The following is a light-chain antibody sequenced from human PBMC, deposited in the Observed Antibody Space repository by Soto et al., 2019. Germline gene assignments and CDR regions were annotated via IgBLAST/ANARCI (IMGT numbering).Light chain of an antibody. V-gene: IGKV1-5*01. CDR3: QQYNSYSRT. CDR2: DAS. J-gene: IGKJ1*01. CDR1: ESIRTW. Sequence: IQMTQSPSTLSAAIGDRVTITCRASESIRTWLAWYQHKPGKATKFLIYDASSLESGVPSRFSGSGSGTQFTLTISSLQPDEFATYYCQQYNSYSRTFGQGTKVDI.